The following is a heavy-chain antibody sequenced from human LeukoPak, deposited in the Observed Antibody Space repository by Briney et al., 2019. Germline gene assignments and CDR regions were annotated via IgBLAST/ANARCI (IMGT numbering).Heavy chain of an antibody. V-gene: IGHV4-34*01. J-gene: IGHJ5*02. Sequence: SETLSLTCAVYGGSFSGYYWSWIRQPPGKGLEWIGEINHSGSTNYNPSLKSRVTISVDTSKNQFSLKLSSVTAADTAVYYCARTYYYGSGSYYSPWGQGTLVTVSS. D-gene: IGHD3-10*01. CDR2: INHSGST. CDR1: GGSFSGYY. CDR3: ARTYYYGSGSYYSP.